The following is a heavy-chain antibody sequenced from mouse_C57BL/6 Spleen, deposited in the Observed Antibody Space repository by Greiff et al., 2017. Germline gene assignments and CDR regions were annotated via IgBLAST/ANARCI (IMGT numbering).Heavy chain of an antibody. CDR2: ISSGGSYT. J-gene: IGHJ2*01. Sequence: EVQLVESGGDLVKPGGSLKLSCAASGFTFSSYGMSWVRQTPDKRLEWVATISSGGSYTYYPDSVKGRFTISRDNAKNTLYLQMSSLKSEDTAMYYCASHGSSFHYFDYWGQGTTLTVSS. D-gene: IGHD1-1*01. CDR1: GFTFSSYG. V-gene: IGHV5-6*01. CDR3: ASHGSSFHYFDY.